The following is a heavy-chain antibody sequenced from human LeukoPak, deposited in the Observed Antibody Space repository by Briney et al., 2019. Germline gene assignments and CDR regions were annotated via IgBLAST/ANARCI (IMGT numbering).Heavy chain of an antibody. Sequence: GESLKISCKGSGYIFTSYWITWVRQMPGKGLEWMGMIDPTDSYTNYSPSFQGHLTISTDKSISTAYLQWSSLKASDTAIYYCARRGRSSSNFDFWGQGTLVTVSS. J-gene: IGHJ4*02. CDR3: ARRGRSSSNFDF. CDR2: IDPTDSYT. CDR1: GYIFTSYW. D-gene: IGHD6-6*01. V-gene: IGHV5-10-1*01.